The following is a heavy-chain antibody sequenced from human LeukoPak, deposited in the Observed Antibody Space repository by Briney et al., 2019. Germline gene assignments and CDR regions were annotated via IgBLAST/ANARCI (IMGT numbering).Heavy chain of an antibody. D-gene: IGHD1-26*01. CDR3: ARIHIVGPTGVIDY. Sequence: ASVKVSCRASGYTFTSYAMHWVRQDPGQGLEWMGWISAYNGNTNYAQNLQGRVTMTTDTSTSTVYMELRSLRSDDTAVYYCARIHIVGPTGVIDYWGQGTLVTVSS. CDR2: ISAYNGNT. CDR1: GYTFTSYA. V-gene: IGHV1-18*01. J-gene: IGHJ4*02.